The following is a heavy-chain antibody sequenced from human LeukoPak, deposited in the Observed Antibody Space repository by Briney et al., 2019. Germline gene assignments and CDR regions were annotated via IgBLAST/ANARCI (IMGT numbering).Heavy chain of an antibody. CDR1: GGPISSYY. V-gene: IGHV4-59*01. CDR3: ARDRPVDYDFWSGYYDY. J-gene: IGHJ4*02. D-gene: IGHD3-3*01. Sequence: SETLSLTCTVSGGPISSYYWSWIRQPPGKGLEWIGYIYYSGSTNYNPSLKSRVTISVDTSKNQFSMKPSSVTAADTAVYYCARDRPVDYDFWSGYYDYWGQGTLVTVSS. CDR2: IYYSGST.